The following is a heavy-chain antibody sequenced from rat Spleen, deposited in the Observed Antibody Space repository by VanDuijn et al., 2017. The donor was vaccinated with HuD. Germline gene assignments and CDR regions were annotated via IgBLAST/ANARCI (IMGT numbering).Heavy chain of an antibody. CDR2: ISATGGNT. CDR3: TTGITHY. J-gene: IGHJ2*01. V-gene: IGHV5-46*01. CDR1: GLSFSSFP. Sequence: EVQLVESGGGLVQPGRSMKLSCAASGLSFSSFPMAWVRQAPTKDLEWVATISATGGNTYYRDSVKGRFTVSRDNTKSTLYLQVNSLGSEDTATYYCTTGITHYWGQGVMVTVSS. D-gene: IGHD1-4*01.